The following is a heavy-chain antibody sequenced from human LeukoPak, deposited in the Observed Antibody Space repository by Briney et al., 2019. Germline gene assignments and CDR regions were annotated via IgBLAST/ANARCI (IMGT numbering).Heavy chain of an antibody. V-gene: IGHV4-34*01. CDR1: GGSFSGYY. J-gene: IGHJ4*02. Sequence: SETLSLTCAVYGGSFSGYYWSWIRQPPGKGLEWIEEINHSGSTNYNPSLKSRVTISVDTSKNQFPLKLSSVTAADTAVYYCARGSWGSYRKTTFDYWGQGTLVTVSS. CDR2: INHSGST. D-gene: IGHD3-16*02. CDR3: ARGSWGSYRKTTFDY.